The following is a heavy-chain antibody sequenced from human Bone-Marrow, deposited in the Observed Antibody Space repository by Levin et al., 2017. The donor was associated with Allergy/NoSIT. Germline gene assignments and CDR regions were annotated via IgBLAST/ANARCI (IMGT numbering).Heavy chain of an antibody. CDR2: IHYSGRT. CDR3: AEEAGELHRDS. D-gene: IGHD1-26*01. J-gene: IGHJ4*02. CDR1: GGSISSNNYF. Sequence: SETLSLTCTVSGGSISSNNYFWGWLRQPPGKGLEWIGSIHYSGRTYHNPSLQSRVTIFVDTSKIQFPLTLNSVSAADTGGYYCAEEAGELHRDSWGQGTLVTVSS. V-gene: IGHV4-39*01.